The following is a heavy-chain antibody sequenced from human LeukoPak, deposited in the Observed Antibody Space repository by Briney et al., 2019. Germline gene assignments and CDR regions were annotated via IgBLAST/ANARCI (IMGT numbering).Heavy chain of an antibody. CDR1: GGTFSSYA. Sequence: SVKVSCKASGGTFSSYAISWVRQAPGQGLEWMGGIIPIFGTANYAQKFQGRVTITTDGSTSTAYMELSSLRSEDTAVYYCARNMVPYCSGGSCYLFGLWGRGTLVTVSS. J-gene: IGHJ2*01. CDR3: ARNMVPYCSGGSCYLFGL. D-gene: IGHD2-15*01. CDR2: IIPIFGTA. V-gene: IGHV1-69*05.